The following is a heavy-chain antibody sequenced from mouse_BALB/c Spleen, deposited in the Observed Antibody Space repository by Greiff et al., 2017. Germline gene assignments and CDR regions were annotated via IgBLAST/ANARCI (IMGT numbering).Heavy chain of an antibody. CDR3: ARHDEGENAMDY. CDR2: ISSGGSYT. Sequence: EVQVVESGGGLVKPGGSLKLSCAASGFTFSSYAMSWVRQSPEKRLEWVAEISSGGSYTYYPDTVTGRFTISRDNAKNTLYLEMSSLRSEDTAMYYCARHDEGENAMDYWGQGTSVTVSS. J-gene: IGHJ4*01. V-gene: IGHV5-9-4*01. CDR1: GFTFSSYA. D-gene: IGHD2-12*01.